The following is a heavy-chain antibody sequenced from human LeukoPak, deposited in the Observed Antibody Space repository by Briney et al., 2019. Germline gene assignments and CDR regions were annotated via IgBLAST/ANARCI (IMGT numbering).Heavy chain of an antibody. V-gene: IGHV3-53*01. CDR3: ASSVGARYYFDY. Sequence: GGSLRLSCAASGFTFSSYWMSWVRQAPGKGLEWVSVIYSGGSTYYADSVKGRFTISRDNSKNTLYLQMNSLRAEDTAVYYCASSVGARYYFDYWGQGTLVTVSS. CDR1: GFTFSSYW. D-gene: IGHD1-26*01. J-gene: IGHJ4*02. CDR2: IYSGGST.